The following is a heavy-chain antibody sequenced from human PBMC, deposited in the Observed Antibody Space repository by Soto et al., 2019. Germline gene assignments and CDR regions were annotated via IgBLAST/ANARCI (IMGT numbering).Heavy chain of an antibody. CDR2: LNPNDGNT. CDR3: ARTYSNYVFHYFDY. Sequence: GASVKVSCKASGYTFSNYEINWVRPASGQGLEWMGGLNPNDGNTGYAQNFQGRVTITRDTSASTAYMELSSLRSEDTAVYYCARTYSNYVFHYFDYWGQGTLVTVSS. J-gene: IGHJ4*02. V-gene: IGHV1-8*01. D-gene: IGHD4-4*01. CDR1: GYTFSNYE.